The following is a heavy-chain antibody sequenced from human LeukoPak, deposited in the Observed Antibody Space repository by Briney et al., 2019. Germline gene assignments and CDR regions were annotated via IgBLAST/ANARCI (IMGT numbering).Heavy chain of an antibody. CDR1: GFTFSSYS. D-gene: IGHD3-16*02. CDR2: ISSSSSYI. CDR3: ARDSYVWGSYRYTGHYFDY. J-gene: IGHJ4*02. Sequence: PGGSLRLSCAASGFTFSSYSMNWVRQAPGKGLEWVSSISSSSSYIYYADSVKGRFTISRDNSKNTLYLQMNSLRAEDTAVYYCARDSYVWGSYRYTGHYFDYWGQGTLVTVSS. V-gene: IGHV3-21*01.